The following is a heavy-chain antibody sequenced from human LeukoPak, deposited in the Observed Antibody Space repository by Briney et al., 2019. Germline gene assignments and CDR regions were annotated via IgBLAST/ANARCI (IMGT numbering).Heavy chain of an antibody. V-gene: IGHV3-23*01. D-gene: IGHD5-12*01. Sequence: GGSLRLSCAASGFTFSSYSMNWVRQAPGKGLEWVSSISGSGGSTQYADSVQGRFAISRDNSKNTLYLQMNSLRVEDTAVYFCARISAYDNYWGQGTLVTVSS. CDR1: GFTFSSYS. J-gene: IGHJ4*02. CDR3: ARISAYDNY. CDR2: ISGSGGST.